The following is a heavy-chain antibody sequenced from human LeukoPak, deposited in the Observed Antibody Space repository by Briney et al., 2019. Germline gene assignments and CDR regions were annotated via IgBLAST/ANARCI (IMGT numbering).Heavy chain of an antibody. J-gene: IGHJ4*02. CDR1: GFTFSIYA. CDR3: AKVYDTSGYYYAMDF. V-gene: IGHV3-23*01. D-gene: IGHD3-22*01. Sequence: GGSLRLSCAASGFTFSIYAMSWVRQAPGKGLEWVSTVTYDGSTYYADSVRGRFTISRDNSKNALYLQMNSLRAEDTAVYYCAKVYDTSGYYYAMDFWGRGTLVTVSS. CDR2: VTYDGST.